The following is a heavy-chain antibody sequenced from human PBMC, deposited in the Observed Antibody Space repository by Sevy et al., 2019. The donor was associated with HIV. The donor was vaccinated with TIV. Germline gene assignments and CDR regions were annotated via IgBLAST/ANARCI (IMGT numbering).Heavy chain of an antibody. CDR1: XGSISNYY. CDR3: ARYSLHXNGDSGVGSSFXY. V-gene: IGHV4-59*01. Sequence: SETLSLRCTVSXGSISNYYWSWIRQPPGKGLEWIGYIHYSGATNYNPSLKSRVSMSIDTSKDQLSLEVNSVTAADTAVYFXARYSLHXNGDSGVGSSFXYWGQGTLVTVSS. J-gene: IGHJ4*02. CDR2: IHYSGAT. D-gene: IGHD2-21*01.